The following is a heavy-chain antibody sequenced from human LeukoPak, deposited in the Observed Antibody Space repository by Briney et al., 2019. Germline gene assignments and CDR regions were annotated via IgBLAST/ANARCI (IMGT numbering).Heavy chain of an antibody. V-gene: IGHV3-48*03. Sequence: PGGSLRLSCAASGCTFSSYEMNWVRQAPGKGLEWVAYISNSGSTIYYAHYVQDRFNTSRDNATKSLYLQMHSLRAEDTAVHYCARDFHIFDYWGQGTLVTVSS. D-gene: IGHD2/OR15-2a*01. CDR2: ISNSGSTI. CDR3: ARDFHIFDY. J-gene: IGHJ4*02. CDR1: GCTFSSYE.